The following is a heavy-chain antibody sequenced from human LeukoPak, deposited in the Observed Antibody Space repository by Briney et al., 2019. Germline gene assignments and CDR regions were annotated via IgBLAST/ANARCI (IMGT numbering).Heavy chain of an antibody. V-gene: IGHV3-48*03. J-gene: IGHJ1*01. CDR1: GFTFSSHE. Sequence: GGSLRLSCAASGFTFSSHEMNWVRQAPGTGLEWVSYISSSGSTIYYADSVDGRFTISRDNAENSLYLQMNSVRAEDTAVYYCASGYCSGGGCCLGHLQHWGQGTLVTVSS. D-gene: IGHD2-15*01. CDR2: ISSSGSTI. CDR3: ASGYCSGGGCCLGHLQH.